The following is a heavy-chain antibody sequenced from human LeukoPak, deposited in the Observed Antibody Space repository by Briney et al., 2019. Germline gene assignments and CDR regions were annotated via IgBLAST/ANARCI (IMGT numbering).Heavy chain of an antibody. CDR1: GFTFDNYG. Sequence: GGSLRLSCAASGFTFDNYGMHWVRQAPGKGLEWVALIRYDGIKKFYAGSVKGRFTISRDNSKNTLYLQMNSLRLEVTALYYCAKDDNGPQDNWGQGTLVTVSS. V-gene: IGHV3-30*02. D-gene: IGHD1-14*01. J-gene: IGHJ4*02. CDR3: AKDDNGPQDN. CDR2: IRYDGIKK.